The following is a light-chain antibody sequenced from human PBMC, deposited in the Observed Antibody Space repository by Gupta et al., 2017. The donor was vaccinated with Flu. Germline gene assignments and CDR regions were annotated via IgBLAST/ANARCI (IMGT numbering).Light chain of an antibody. J-gene: IGLJ1*01. V-gene: IGLV1-40*01. Sequence: SSNIGAGHDVHWYQQLPGTAPKLLIYGDNNRPSGVPDRFSGSKSGTSASLAITGLKAEDEADFYCQSYDDSLTAYVFGSGTKVTVL. CDR3: QSYDDSLTAYV. CDR1: SSNIGAGHD. CDR2: GDN.